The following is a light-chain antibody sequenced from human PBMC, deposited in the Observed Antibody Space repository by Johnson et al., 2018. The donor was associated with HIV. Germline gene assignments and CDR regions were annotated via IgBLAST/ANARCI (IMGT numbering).Light chain of an antibody. Sequence: QSVLTQPPSVSAAPGQKVTISCSGNTSKIENNYVSWYQQFPERAPKLLIYDNTKRPSGIPDRFSGSKSDASATLAITGLQTGDEADYYCGTWDNSLTAYVFGTGTKGPV. CDR1: TSKIENNY. CDR3: GTWDNSLTAYV. J-gene: IGLJ1*01. V-gene: IGLV1-51*01. CDR2: DNT.